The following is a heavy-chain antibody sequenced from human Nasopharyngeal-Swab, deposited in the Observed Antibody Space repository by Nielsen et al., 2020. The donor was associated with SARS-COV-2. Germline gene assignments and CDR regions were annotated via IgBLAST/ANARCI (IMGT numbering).Heavy chain of an antibody. CDR1: GGSFTDYY. CDR2: INHRGST. CDR3: ARGLVDVNMMLVVIGFSYWLDS. V-gene: IGHV4-34*01. Sequence: SETLSLTCAVYGGSFTDYYWPWIRQPPGKGLEWIGEINHRGSTNYNPSLKSRVTISADTSKNQFSLNLNSVTAADTAVYYCARGLVDVNMMLVVIGFSYWLDSWGQGTLVTVSS. J-gene: IGHJ5*01. D-gene: IGHD3-22*01.